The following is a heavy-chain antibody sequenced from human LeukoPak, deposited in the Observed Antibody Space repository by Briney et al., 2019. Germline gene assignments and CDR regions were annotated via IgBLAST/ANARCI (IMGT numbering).Heavy chain of an antibody. CDR1: GFTFSSYG. J-gene: IGHJ4*02. V-gene: IGHV3-30*02. CDR2: IRYDGSNK. D-gene: IGHD1-26*01. Sequence: PGGSLRLSCAASGFTFSSYGMHWVRQAPGKGLEWVAFIRYDGSNKYYADSVKGRFTISRDNAKNSLYLQMNSLRAEDTAVYYCARDYLMSGSYYGSLYWGQGTLVTVSS. CDR3: ARDYLMSGSYYGSLY.